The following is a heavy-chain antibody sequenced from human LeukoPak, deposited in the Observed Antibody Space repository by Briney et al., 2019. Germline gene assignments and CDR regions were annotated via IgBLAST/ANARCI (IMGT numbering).Heavy chain of an antibody. CDR1: GGTFSTYV. CDR3: ASLASSSGLYYFDS. J-gene: IGHJ4*02. CDR2: IIPIFGTG. Sequence: SVKVSCKASGGTFSTYVVSWVRQAPGQGLEWMGGIIPIFGTGNYAQKFQGRVTITADESTRTAYMELSSLTSEDTAVCYCASLASSSGLYYFDSWGQGTLVTVSS. V-gene: IGHV1-69*13. D-gene: IGHD6-19*01.